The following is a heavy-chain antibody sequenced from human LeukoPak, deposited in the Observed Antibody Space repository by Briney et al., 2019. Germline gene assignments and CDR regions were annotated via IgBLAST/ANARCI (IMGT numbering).Heavy chain of an antibody. CDR3: ARSPGILGTNYFDY. V-gene: IGHV3-23*01. CDR2: ISGSGGST. J-gene: IGHJ4*02. D-gene: IGHD1-26*01. CDR1: GFTFSSYA. Sequence: GSLRLSCAASGFTFSSYAMSWVRQAPGKGLEWVSAISGSGGSTYYADSVKGRFTISRDNSKNTLYLQMNSLRAEDTSVYYCARSPGILGTNYFDYWGQGTLVTVSS.